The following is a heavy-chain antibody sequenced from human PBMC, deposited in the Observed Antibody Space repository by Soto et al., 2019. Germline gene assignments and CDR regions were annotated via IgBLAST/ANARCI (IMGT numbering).Heavy chain of an antibody. CDR1: GFTFGDYA. V-gene: IGHV3-9*01. J-gene: IGHJ4*02. D-gene: IGHD5-18*01. CDR3: AKDRNTSMVTGEFGN. CDR2: VSWTNISF. Sequence: PGGALRLSCAASGFTFGDYAMHWVRQVPGRGLEWVSGVSWTNISFGYADSVKGRFTISRDNAKNSLYLQMNRLRREDTAFYYCAKDRNTSMVTGEFGNWGQGTLVHISS.